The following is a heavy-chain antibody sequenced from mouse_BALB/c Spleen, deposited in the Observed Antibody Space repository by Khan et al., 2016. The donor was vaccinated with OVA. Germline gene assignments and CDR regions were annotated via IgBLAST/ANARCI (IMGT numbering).Heavy chain of an antibody. D-gene: IGHD2-2*01. J-gene: IGHJ3*01. V-gene: IGHV14-1*02. CDR3: ARSGYVAWFAY. CDR1: GFTISDYY. CDR2: IDPENGNS. Sequence: VQLQQSGTELVRPGALVKLSCKASGFTISDYYIHWVMQRPEQGLEWIGWIDPENGNSIYDPKFQGKASITADTSSNTAYIHLSSLTSEDSAVYFCARSGYVAWFAYWGQGTLLTVSA.